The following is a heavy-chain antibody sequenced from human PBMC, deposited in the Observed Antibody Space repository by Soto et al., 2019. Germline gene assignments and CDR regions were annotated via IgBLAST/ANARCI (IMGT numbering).Heavy chain of an antibody. CDR3: ARGSGFQAGVHGY. Sequence: EVQLVESGGGLVQPGGSLRLSCAASGFSFSSYWMHWVRQAPGRGLMWVSRINTDGTSTSYADSVKGRFTISRDNGKNTLYLQMNSLRAEDTAAYYCARGSGFQAGVHGYWGQGILITVSS. CDR1: GFSFSSYW. CDR2: INTDGTST. J-gene: IGHJ4*02. V-gene: IGHV3-74*01. D-gene: IGHD6-25*01.